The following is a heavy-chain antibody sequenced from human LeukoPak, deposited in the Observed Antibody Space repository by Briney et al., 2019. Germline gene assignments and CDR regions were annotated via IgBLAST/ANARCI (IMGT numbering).Heavy chain of an antibody. CDR2: IYYSGST. CDR1: GGSISSSSYY. Sequence: SETLSLTCTVSGGSISSSSYYWGWLRQPPGKGLEWIGSIYYSGSTYYNPSLKSRVTISVDTSKNQFSLKLTSVTAADTAVYYCARDGRYSSSWYVWFDPWGQGTLVTVSS. CDR3: ARDGRYSSSWYVWFDP. D-gene: IGHD6-13*01. J-gene: IGHJ5*02. V-gene: IGHV4-39*07.